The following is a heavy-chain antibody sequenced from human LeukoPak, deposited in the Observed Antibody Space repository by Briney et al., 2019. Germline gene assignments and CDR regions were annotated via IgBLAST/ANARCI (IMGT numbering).Heavy chain of an antibody. V-gene: IGHV3-33*01. CDR1: GFTFSSYG. CDR2: IWYDGSNK. J-gene: IGHJ3*02. Sequence: GGSLRLSCAVSGFTFSSYGMHWVRQAPGKGLEWVAVIWYDGSNKYYADSARGRFTISRDNSKNTLYLQMNSLRAEDTAVYYCARDFAHAFDIWGQGTMVTVSS. CDR3: ARDFAHAFDI.